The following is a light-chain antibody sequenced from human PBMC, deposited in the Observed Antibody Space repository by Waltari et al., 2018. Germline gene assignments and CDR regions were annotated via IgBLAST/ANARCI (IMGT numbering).Light chain of an antibody. CDR3: LQTYSTPIT. J-gene: IGKJ4*01. Sequence: DIQMTQSPSSLSASVGDRGTITCRASQSISGSLNWYQQKPGKAPKLLIYAASSLQRGVPSRFSGSASGTYFTLTISSLQPEDFATYYCLQTYSTPITFGGGTNVDIK. CDR1: QSISGS. CDR2: AAS. V-gene: IGKV1-39*01.